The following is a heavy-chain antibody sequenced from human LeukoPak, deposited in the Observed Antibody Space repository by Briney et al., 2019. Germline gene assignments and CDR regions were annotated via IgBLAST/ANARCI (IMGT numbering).Heavy chain of an antibody. CDR3: ARRDCSSTSCYINY. CDR1: GGSFSGYY. Sequence: SETLSLTCAVYGGSFSGYYWSWIRQPPGKGLEWIGEINHSGSTNYNPSLKSRVTISVDTSKNQFSLKLGSVTAADTAVYYCARRDCSSTSCYINYWGQGTLVTVSS. J-gene: IGHJ4*02. D-gene: IGHD2-2*02. V-gene: IGHV4-34*01. CDR2: INHSGST.